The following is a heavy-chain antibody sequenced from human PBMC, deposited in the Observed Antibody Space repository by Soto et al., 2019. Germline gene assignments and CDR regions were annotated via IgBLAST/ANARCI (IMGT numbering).Heavy chain of an antibody. Sequence: QVQLAQSGAEVKKPGASVKVSCKASGYTFTSYGISWVRQAPGQGPEWMGRISTYNGNTNYVQKLQGRVTMTTDTSTNTAYMELRSLRYDDTAVYYCARDPGYSTTWHQAFDIWGQGTMVTVSS. V-gene: IGHV1-18*01. CDR2: ISTYNGNT. J-gene: IGHJ3*02. CDR1: GYTFTSYG. D-gene: IGHD6-13*01. CDR3: ARDPGYSTTWHQAFDI.